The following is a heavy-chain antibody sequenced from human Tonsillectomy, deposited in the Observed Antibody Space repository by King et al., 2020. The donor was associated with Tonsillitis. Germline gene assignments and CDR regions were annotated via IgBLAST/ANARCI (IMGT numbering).Heavy chain of an antibody. CDR3: ARDGIGRD. V-gene: IGHV3-66*01. CDR2: IYSGGDT. Sequence: VQLVESGGGLVQPGGSLRLACAASGFSVSNNYMNWVRQAPGRGLEWVSVIYSGGDTYCADSVKGRFTISRDNSKNILYLQMNSLRAEDTAVYYCARDGIGRDWGQGTLVTVSS. J-gene: IGHJ4*02. D-gene: IGHD2-15*01. CDR1: GFSVSNNY.